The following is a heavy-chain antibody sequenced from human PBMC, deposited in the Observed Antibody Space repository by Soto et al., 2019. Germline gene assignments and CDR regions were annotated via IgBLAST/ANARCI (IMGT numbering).Heavy chain of an antibody. CDR3: ARDFSWGIAARNSRGMEV. D-gene: IGHD6-6*01. J-gene: IGHJ6*01. CDR2: IYYSGST. V-gene: IGHV4-31*03. CDR1: VCSIIRCGYY. Sequence: SETRWRTCTFCVCSIIRCGYYLSFIRQHPWNCLEWIVYIYYSGSTYYNQSLKSRVTISVETSKNQFSLKLSSVTAADTAVYYCARDFSWGIAARNSRGMEVWGQGTTVNVSS.